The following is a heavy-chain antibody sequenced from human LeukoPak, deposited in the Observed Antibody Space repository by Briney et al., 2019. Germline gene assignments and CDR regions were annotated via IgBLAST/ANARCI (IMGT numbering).Heavy chain of an antibody. J-gene: IGHJ6*03. CDR2: INHSGST. CDR3: ARGPASIVVVPAGHYYYYMDV. V-gene: IGHV4-34*01. Sequence: PSETLSLTCAVYGGSFSGYYWSWIRQPPGKGLEWIGEINHSGSTNYNPSLKSRVTISVDTSKNQFSLKLSSVTAADTAVYYCARGPASIVVVPAGHYYYYMDVWGKGTTVTVSS. D-gene: IGHD2-2*01. CDR1: GGSFSGYY.